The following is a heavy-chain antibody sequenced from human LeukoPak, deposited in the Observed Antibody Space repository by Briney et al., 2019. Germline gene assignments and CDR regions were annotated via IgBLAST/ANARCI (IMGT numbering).Heavy chain of an antibody. V-gene: IGHV3-48*04. J-gene: IGHJ4*02. CDR2: ISSSSSTI. Sequence: GGSLRLSCAASGFTFSSYSMNWVRQAPGKGLEWVSYISSSSSTIYYADSVKGRFTISRDNAKNSLYLQMNSLRVEDTAVYYCAKDARDCTSSTCANVNFDYWGQGTLVTVSS. CDR1: GFTFSSYS. D-gene: IGHD2-2*01. CDR3: AKDARDCTSSTCANVNFDY.